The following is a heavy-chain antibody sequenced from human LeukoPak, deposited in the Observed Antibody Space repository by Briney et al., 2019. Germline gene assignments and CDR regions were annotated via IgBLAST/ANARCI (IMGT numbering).Heavy chain of an antibody. CDR1: GSTFTGYY. Sequence: ASVKVSCKASGSTFTGYYMHWVRQAPGPRLEWMGWINPSSGGTNDAQKFQGRVTMARDTSISTAYMELSRLRSHDTAVYYCARELVPAFSDYDMDVWGQGTTVTVSS. D-gene: IGHD2-2*01. CDR3: ARELVPAFSDYDMDV. V-gene: IGHV1-2*02. CDR2: INPSSGGT. J-gene: IGHJ6*02.